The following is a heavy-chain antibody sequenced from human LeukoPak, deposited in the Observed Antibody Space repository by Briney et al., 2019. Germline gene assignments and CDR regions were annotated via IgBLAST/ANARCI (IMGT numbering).Heavy chain of an antibody. CDR3: ARVGRYCSSTSCYRAWNWFDP. V-gene: IGHV1-69*04. CDR1: GGTFSSYA. CDR2: IIPILGIA. D-gene: IGHD2-2*02. Sequence: SVKVSCKASGGTFSSYAISWVRQAPGQGLEWMGRIIPILGIANYAQKFQGRVTITADKSTSTAYMELSSLRSEDTAVYYCARVGRYCSSTSCYRAWNWFDPWGQGTLVTVSS. J-gene: IGHJ5*02.